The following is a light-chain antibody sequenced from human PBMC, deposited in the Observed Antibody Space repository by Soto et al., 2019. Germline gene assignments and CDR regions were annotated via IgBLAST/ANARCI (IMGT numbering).Light chain of an antibody. J-gene: IGLJ2*01. CDR2: RES. CDR3: QVWDSSTAV. Sequence: SYELTQPLSVSVALGQTARIACGGNNIGNKHVHWYQQKPGQAPVLVIYRESIRPSGIPERFSGSNSGNTATLTISRAQAEDEADYYCQVWDSSTAVFGGGTQLTVL. CDR1: NIGNKH. V-gene: IGLV3-9*01.